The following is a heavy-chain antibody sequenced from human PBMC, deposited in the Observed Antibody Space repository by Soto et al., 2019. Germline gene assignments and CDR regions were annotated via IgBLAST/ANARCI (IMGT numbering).Heavy chain of an antibody. Sequence: GGSLRLSCEVSGFTFSSHGMHLVRQAPGKGLEWVAGTSYDGTNKYYARSVQGRFTISRENSMKTLYLQMNSLRTEDTAVYYCAKDLSGARWYYDALDVWGQGTTVTVSS. CDR3: AKDLSGARWYYDALDV. CDR1: GFTFSSHG. D-gene: IGHD2-15*01. V-gene: IGHV3-30*18. J-gene: IGHJ6*02. CDR2: TSYDGTNK.